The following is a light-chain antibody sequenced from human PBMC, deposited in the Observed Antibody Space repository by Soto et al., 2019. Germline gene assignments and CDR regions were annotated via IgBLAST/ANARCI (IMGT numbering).Light chain of an antibody. CDR3: LSYTSANTRV. V-gene: IGLV2-14*01. Sequence: QSALTQPASVSASPGQSITISCTGTSSDVGGYKFVSWYQHYPGKAPKLMIYEVNNRPSGVSNRFSGSKSGNTASLTISGLQPEDEADYYCLSYTSANTRVFGGGTKLTVL. CDR1: SSDVGGYKF. CDR2: EVN. J-gene: IGLJ3*02.